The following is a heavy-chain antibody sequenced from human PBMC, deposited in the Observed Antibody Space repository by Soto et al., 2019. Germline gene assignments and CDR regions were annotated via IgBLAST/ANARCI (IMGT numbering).Heavy chain of an antibody. V-gene: IGHV1-8*01. CDR2: MNPNSGNT. CDR1: AYTFTSHD. D-gene: IGHD6-13*01. Sequence: ASVKVSCKASAYTFTSHDINWVRQATGQGLEWMGWMNPNSGNTGYAQKFQGRVTMTRNTSISTAYMELSSLRSEDTAVYYCARWASGRGYSSSWNYWGQGTLVTVSS. CDR3: ARWASGRGYSSSWNY. J-gene: IGHJ4*02.